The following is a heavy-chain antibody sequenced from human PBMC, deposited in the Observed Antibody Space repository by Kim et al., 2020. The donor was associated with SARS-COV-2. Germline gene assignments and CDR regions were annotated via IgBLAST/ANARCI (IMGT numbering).Heavy chain of an antibody. CDR1: GFTFSSYG. Sequence: GGSLRLSCAASGFTFSSYGMHWVRQAPGKGLEWVAVISYDGSNKYYADSVKGRFTISRDNSKNTLYLQMNSLRAEDTAVYYCAKSGTTTIRHVYYFGY. D-gene: IGHD5-12*01. V-gene: IGHV3-30*18. J-gene: IGHJ4*01. CDR3: AKSGTTTIRHVYYFGY. CDR2: ISYDGSNK.